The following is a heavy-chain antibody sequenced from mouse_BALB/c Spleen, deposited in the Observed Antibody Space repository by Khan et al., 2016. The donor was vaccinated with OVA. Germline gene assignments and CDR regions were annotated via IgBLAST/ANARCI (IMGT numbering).Heavy chain of an antibody. J-gene: IGHJ3*01. CDR2: IWSAGST. CDR1: GFSLTNYS. CDR3: ARRGYDYGRGALFDY. D-gene: IGHD2-4*01. Sequence: QVQLQQPGPGLVQPSQSLSITCTVSGFSLTNYSVHWVRQSPGKGLEWLGVIWSAGSTDYNAAFISRLTIRKDNSRSQVFFKMNSLQPNDTAIYXCARRGYDYGRGALFDYWGQGTLVTVSA. V-gene: IGHV2-2*02.